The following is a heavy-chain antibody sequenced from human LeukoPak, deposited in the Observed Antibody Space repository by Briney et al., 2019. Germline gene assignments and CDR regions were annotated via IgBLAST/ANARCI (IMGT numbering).Heavy chain of an antibody. V-gene: IGHV1-46*01. D-gene: IGHD6-13*01. CDR3: AKDETYSSSWLHFDY. CDR1: GYTFTTYY. CDR2: INPSGGST. Sequence: ASVKVSCKASGYTFTTYYVHWVRQAPGQGLEWMGIINPSGGSTTYAQKFRGRLTMTRDMSTSTVYMELSSLRAEDTAMYYCAKDETYSSSWLHFDYWGQGTLVTVSS. J-gene: IGHJ4*02.